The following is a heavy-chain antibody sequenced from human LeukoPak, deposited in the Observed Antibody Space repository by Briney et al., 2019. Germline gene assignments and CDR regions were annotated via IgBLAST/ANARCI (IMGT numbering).Heavy chain of an antibody. V-gene: IGHV4-59*12. CDR2: IYYSGST. CDR3: AGYGISGDLFANEGSVDY. J-gene: IGHJ4*02. D-gene: IGHD1-26*01. CDR1: GASISSSYY. Sequence: SETLSLTCTVSGASISSSYYWSWIRQPPGKGLEWIGHIYYSGSTSYNPSLKGRVIISLDTSKNQFSLKLSSVTAADTAVYCCAGYGISGDLFANEGSVDYWGQGTLVTVSS.